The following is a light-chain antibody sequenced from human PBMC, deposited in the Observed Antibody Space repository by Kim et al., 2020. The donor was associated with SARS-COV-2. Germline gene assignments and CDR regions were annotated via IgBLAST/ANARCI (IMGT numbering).Light chain of an antibody. V-gene: IGLV1-51*01. CDR1: SSNIGNNY. CDR2: DND. J-gene: IGLJ2*01. CDR3: GTWDTSLSAGV. Sequence: GQKVTSSCSVRSSNIGNNYVSWYQQLPGAAPKLLFYDNDRRPSGIPDRFSGSKSGTSATLGITGLQTGDEADYYCGTWDTSLSAGVFGGGTKVTVL.